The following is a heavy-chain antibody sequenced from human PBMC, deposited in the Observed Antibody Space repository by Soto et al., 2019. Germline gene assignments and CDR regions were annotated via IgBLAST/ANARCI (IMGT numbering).Heavy chain of an antibody. CDR1: GGSISGYY. CDR2: IDYYGST. CDR3: ARYFDWPSGLDI. J-gene: IGHJ3*02. Sequence: PSETLSLTCTVSGGSISGYYLSWIRQPPGKRLEWIGYIDYYGSTNYNPSLKSRVTISVDTSKKQFSLNLGSVTAADTAIYYCARYFDWPSGLDIWGQGTMVTVSS. D-gene: IGHD3-9*01. V-gene: IGHV4-59*01.